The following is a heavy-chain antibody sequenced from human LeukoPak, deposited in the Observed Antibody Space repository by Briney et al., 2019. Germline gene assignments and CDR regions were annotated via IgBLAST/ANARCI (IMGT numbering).Heavy chain of an antibody. V-gene: IGHV4-30-4*01. Sequence: SETLSLTCTVSGGSISSGDYYWSWIRQPPGKGLEWIGYIYYSGSTYYNPSLKSRVTISVDTSKNQFSLKLSSVTAADTAVYYCARGFYGDPNVNWFDPWGQGTLVTVSS. CDR2: IYYSGST. J-gene: IGHJ5*02. CDR1: GGSISSGDYY. D-gene: IGHD4-17*01. CDR3: ARGFYGDPNVNWFDP.